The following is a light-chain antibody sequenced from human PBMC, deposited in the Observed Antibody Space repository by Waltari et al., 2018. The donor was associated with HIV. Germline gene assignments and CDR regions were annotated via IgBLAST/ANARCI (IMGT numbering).Light chain of an antibody. CDR1: SSAVGCYYL. V-gene: IGLV2-23*02. CDR3: CSYAGSSTLV. J-gene: IGLJ3*02. Sequence: QSALTQPASVSGSPGQSITISCTGTSSAVGCYYLASWYQQHPGKAPKLMIYEVNKRPSGVSNRFSGSKSGNTASLTISGLQAEDEADFYCCSYAGSSTLVFGGGTKLTVL. CDR2: EVN.